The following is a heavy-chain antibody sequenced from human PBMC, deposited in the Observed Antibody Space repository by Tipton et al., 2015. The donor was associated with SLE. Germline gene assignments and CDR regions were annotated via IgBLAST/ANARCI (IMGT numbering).Heavy chain of an antibody. Sequence: TLSLTCTVSGGSIRSSTYYWGWIRQPPGKGLEWIGSLDYSGSTYYNPSLKSRINISVDTSKNQFSLKLSSVTAADTAVYYCTGYNIDRGWFDPWGQGTLVTVSS. V-gene: IGHV4-39*07. CDR2: LDYSGST. D-gene: IGHD5-12*01. CDR1: GGSIRSSTYY. J-gene: IGHJ5*02. CDR3: TGYNIDRGWFDP.